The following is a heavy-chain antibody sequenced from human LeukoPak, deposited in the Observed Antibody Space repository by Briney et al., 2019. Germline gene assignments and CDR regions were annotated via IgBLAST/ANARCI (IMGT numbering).Heavy chain of an antibody. V-gene: IGHV3-11*04. J-gene: IGHJ4*02. D-gene: IGHD4-17*01. CDR3: ARDDYGEYYDY. CDR1: GFTFSDYY. Sequence: GGSLRLSCAAPGFTFSDYYMSWIRQAPGKGLEWVSYISSSGSTIYYADSVKGRFTISRDNAKNTLYLQMNSLRAEDTAVYYCARDDYGEYYDYWGQGTLVTVSS. CDR2: ISSSGSTI.